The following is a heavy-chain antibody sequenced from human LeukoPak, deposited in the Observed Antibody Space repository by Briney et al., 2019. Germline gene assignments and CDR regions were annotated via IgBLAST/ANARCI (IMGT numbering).Heavy chain of an antibody. J-gene: IGHJ4*02. CDR2: VSSGFHA. CDR3: VREALGYHYTYFDY. CDR1: GFTLGSHD. Sequence: PGGSLRLSCTASGFTLGSHDMHWVRQIPGQGLEWVAAVSSGFHAFFADSVQGRFTVSREDARNSLYLQMNSLRAGDTAVYYCVREALGYHYTYFDYWGQGTLVTVFS. D-gene: IGHD5-18*01. V-gene: IGHV3-13*01.